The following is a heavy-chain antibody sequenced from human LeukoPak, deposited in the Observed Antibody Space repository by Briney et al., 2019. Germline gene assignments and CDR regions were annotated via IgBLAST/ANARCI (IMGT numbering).Heavy chain of an antibody. V-gene: IGHV1-18*01. CDR1: GYTFTSYG. CDR2: ISAYNGNT. Sequence: GASVKVSCKASGYTFTSYGISWVRQAPGQGLEWMGWISAYNGNTNYAQKLQGRVTMTTDTSTSTVYMELSSLRSEGTAVYYCARDCSGGSCYYFDYWGQGTLVTVSS. D-gene: IGHD2-15*01. J-gene: IGHJ4*02. CDR3: ARDCSGGSCYYFDY.